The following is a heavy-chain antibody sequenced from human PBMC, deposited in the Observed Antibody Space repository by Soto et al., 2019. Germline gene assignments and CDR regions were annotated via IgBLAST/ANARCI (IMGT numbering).Heavy chain of an antibody. CDR1: GVSFSDYY. D-gene: IGHD3-9*01. Sequence: QVQLRQWGAGLLKPSETLSLTCAVFGVSFSDYYWTWIRQPPGKRLEWIGEINHSGTTSYNPSLKSRLTISVDTSNNQFSLKLSSVTAADTAVYYCARKPIYHFFAGYYSVDYWGQGTLVTVSS. J-gene: IGHJ4*02. CDR2: INHSGTT. V-gene: IGHV4-34*01. CDR3: ARKPIYHFFAGYYSVDY.